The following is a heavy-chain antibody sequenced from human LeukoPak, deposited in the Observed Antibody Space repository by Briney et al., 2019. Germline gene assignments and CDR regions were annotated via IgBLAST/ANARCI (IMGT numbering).Heavy chain of an antibody. D-gene: IGHD6-13*01. CDR2: IYHGGST. J-gene: IGHJ4*02. CDR3: ARRRGSSWTLDY. Sequence: PSETLSLTCTVSGYSISSGYYWGWIRQPPGKGLEWIGSIYHGGSTYYNPSLKSRVTISLDTSKNQFSLKLSSVTAADTAMYYCARRRGSSWTLDYWDQGTLVTVSS. V-gene: IGHV4-38-2*02. CDR1: GYSISSGYY.